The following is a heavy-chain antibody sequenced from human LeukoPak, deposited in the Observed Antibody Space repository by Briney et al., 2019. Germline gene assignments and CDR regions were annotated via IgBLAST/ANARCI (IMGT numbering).Heavy chain of an antibody. V-gene: IGHV3-23*01. CDR2: ISGSGSST. D-gene: IGHD2/OR15-2a*01. Sequence: PGGSLRLSCAASGFTFSNCAMSWVRQAPVKGLEWVSGISGSGSSTYYADSVKGRFTISRDNSENTLSLQMNSLRADDTAIYYCAKSCNSGNCYYNYWGQGTLVTVSS. CDR3: AKSCNSGNCYYNY. J-gene: IGHJ4*02. CDR1: GFTFSNCA.